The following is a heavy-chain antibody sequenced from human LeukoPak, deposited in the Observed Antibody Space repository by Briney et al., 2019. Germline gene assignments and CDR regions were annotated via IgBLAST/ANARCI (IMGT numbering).Heavy chain of an antibody. Sequence: ASVKVSCKASGGSFSNSAISWVRQAPGQGLEWMGGIIPMLGTINYAQKFPGGLTISADESTSTAYMELSSLRSEDTAVYYCAREPTVVVVAATRWFDPWGQGTLVTVSS. J-gene: IGHJ5*02. CDR2: IIPMLGTI. CDR1: GGSFSNSA. D-gene: IGHD2-15*01. V-gene: IGHV1-69*13. CDR3: AREPTVVVVAATRWFDP.